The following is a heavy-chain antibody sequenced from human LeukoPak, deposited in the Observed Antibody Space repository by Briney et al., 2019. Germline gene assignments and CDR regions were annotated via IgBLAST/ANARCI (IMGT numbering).Heavy chain of an antibody. CDR1: SGSFNSGGYS. CDR2: FYFSGST. J-gene: IGHJ4*02. CDR3: ARDFHRTIDQ. Sequence: PSETLSLTCTVSSGSFNSGGYSWAWIRQPPGKGLEWMGYFYFSGSTYYSPSLKSRLTISVDSSKNQFTLKLRSVTAADTAIYYCARDFHRTIDQWGQGTLVTVSS. V-gene: IGHV4-30-4*07.